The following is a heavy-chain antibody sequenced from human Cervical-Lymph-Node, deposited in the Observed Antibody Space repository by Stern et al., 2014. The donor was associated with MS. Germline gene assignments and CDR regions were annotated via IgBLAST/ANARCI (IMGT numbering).Heavy chain of an antibody. J-gene: IGHJ4*02. CDR3: ARQNWNDSYFDY. CDR1: GGSISSSNW. CDR2: INHSGST. D-gene: IGHD1-1*01. Sequence: QLQLQELGPGLVKHSGTLSLTCAVSGGSISSSNWWSWVRQHPGKGLEWIGEINHSGSTNYNPSLNNRVTKLVDQSMYQFYLKLSSVTAADTAVYYCARQNWNDSYFDYWCQGTLVTVSA. V-gene: IGHV4-4*02.